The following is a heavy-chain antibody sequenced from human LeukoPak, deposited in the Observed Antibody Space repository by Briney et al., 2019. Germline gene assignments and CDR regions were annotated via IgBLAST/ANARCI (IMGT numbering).Heavy chain of an antibody. CDR2: IIPIFGTA. Sequence: SVKVSCKASGGTFSSYAISWVRQAPGQGLEWMGRIIPIFGTANYAQKFQGRVTITTDESTSTAYMELSSLRSEDTAVYYCARGAAYDFWSGYIGNWFDPWGQGTLVTVST. CDR1: GGTFSSYA. J-gene: IGHJ5*02. D-gene: IGHD3-3*01. CDR3: ARGAAYDFWSGYIGNWFDP. V-gene: IGHV1-69*05.